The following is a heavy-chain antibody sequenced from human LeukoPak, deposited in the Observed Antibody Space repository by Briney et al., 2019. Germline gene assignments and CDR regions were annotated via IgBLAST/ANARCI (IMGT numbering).Heavy chain of an antibody. D-gene: IGHD3-22*01. Sequence: GGSLRLSCAASGFTFSSYSMNWVRQAPGKGLEWVSSISSGGSYIYYSDSVKGRFTISRDNSKNTLYLQMNSLRAEDTAVYYCARDRCYYDSSGYCNFDYWGQGTLVTVSS. CDR3: ARDRCYYDSSGYCNFDY. CDR2: ISSGGSYI. V-gene: IGHV3-21*01. J-gene: IGHJ4*02. CDR1: GFTFSSYS.